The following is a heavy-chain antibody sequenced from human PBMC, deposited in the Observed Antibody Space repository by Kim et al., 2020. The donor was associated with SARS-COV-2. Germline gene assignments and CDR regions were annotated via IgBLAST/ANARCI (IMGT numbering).Heavy chain of an antibody. Sequence: SETLSLTCAVYGGSFNDNYWTWIRQPPGKGLEWIGEINHSGTTKSNPSLKSRVSISVDRSKNQFSLRLSSVTAADTAVYYCARGFAGPQGPWDFWGQGTLVTVSS. D-gene: IGHD6-13*01. V-gene: IGHV4-34*01. CDR2: INHSGTT. CDR3: ARGFAGPQGPWDF. J-gene: IGHJ4*02. CDR1: GGSFNDNY.